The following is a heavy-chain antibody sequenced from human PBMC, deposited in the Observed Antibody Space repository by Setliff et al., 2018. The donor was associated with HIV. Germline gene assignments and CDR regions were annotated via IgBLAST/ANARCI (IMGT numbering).Heavy chain of an antibody. Sequence: GASVKVSCKASGYAFTSQFMHWVRQATGQGLEWMGIISPSGDRTTYAQRFRGRVTMTSDTSTGTVYMELSSLRSEDTAVYHCAKDMNYNNDYPGVLGSWGRGTLVTVSS. J-gene: IGHJ4*02. CDR1: GYAFTSQF. D-gene: IGHD3-16*01. V-gene: IGHV1-46*01. CDR3: AKDMNYNNDYPGVLGS. CDR2: ISPSGDRT.